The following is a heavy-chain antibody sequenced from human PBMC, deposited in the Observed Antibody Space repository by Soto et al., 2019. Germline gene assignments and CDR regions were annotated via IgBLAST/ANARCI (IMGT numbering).Heavy chain of an antibody. V-gene: IGHV3-30*18. J-gene: IGHJ6*02. CDR3: AKVRGGPSYGMDV. CDR2: ISYDGNKI. CDR1: GFTFSSYG. Sequence: QVQLAESGGGVVQPGRSLRLSCAASGFTFSSYGMHWVRQAPGKGLEWVSKISYDGNKIYYEDSVKGRFTISRDNSKNTLYLQLNSLRPEDTAVYYGAKVRGGPSYGMDVGGQGTTVTVSS. D-gene: IGHD3-16*01.